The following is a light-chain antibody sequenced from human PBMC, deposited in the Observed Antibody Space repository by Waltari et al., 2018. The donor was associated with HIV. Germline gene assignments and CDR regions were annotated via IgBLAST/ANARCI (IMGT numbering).Light chain of an antibody. CDR2: EVT. CDR3: SSYAGSNIWV. Sequence: SALAQPAPVAGAPGPSITIPWTGTNSNGGRFHFVSWYQQHPGKAPRLMIYEVTKRPSGISNRFSGSKSGNTASLTISGLQAEDEAYYYCSSYAGSNIWVFGGGTKLTVL. J-gene: IGLJ3*02. CDR1: NSNGGRFHF. V-gene: IGLV2-23*02.